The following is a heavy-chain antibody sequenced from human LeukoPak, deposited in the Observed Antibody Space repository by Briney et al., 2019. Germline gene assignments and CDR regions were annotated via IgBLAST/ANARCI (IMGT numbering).Heavy chain of an antibody. J-gene: IGHJ3*02. CDR2: IIPIFGTA. CDR1: GGTFSSYA. D-gene: IGHD2-2*01. CDR3: ARVVVPAALDAFDI. V-gene: IGHV1-69*13. Sequence: SVKLSCKASGGTFSSYAISWVRQAPGQGLEWMGGIIPIFGTANYAQKFQGRVTITADESTSTAYMELSSLRSEDTAVYYCARVVVPAALDAFDIWGQGTMVTVSS.